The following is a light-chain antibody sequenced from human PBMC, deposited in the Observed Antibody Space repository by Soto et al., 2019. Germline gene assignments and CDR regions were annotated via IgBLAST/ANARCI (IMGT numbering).Light chain of an antibody. J-gene: IGKJ4*01. Sequence: EIVLTQSPGTLSLSPGERSTLSVMSSQSVSSNHLAWYQQKPGQAPRLLIYGASTRASGIPDRFSGSGSGTDFTLTISRLEPEDLAVYYCQRYGSSPLTFGGGTKV. CDR3: QRYGSSPLT. V-gene: IGKV3-20*01. CDR1: QSVSSNH. CDR2: GAS.